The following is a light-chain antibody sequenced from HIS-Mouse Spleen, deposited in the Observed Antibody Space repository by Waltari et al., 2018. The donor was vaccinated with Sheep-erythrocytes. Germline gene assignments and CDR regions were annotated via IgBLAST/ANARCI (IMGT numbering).Light chain of an antibody. CDR2: EGS. Sequence: QSALTQPASVSGSPGQSITISCTGTSHDGWGYNLFSWYHQHPGKAPKLMIYEGSKRPSGVSNRFSGSKSGNTASLTISGLQAEDEADYYCCSYAGSSTPWVFGGGTKLTVL. J-gene: IGLJ3*02. CDR3: CSYAGSSTPWV. V-gene: IGLV2-23*01. CDR1: SHDGWGYNL.